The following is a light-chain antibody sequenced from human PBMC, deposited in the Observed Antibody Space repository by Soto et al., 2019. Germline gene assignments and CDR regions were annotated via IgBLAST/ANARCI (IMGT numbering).Light chain of an antibody. CDR3: IQALQTPFT. CDR1: QSLLHSTGRYY. J-gene: IGKJ4*01. Sequence: DIVMTQSPLSLPVTPGEPASISCRSSQSLLHSTGRYYLDWYLQKPGQSPQLLIYLGSHRASGVRDXXSGSGSGTDFTLTISRVEAEDVGIYYCIQALQTPFTFGGGTRVEIK. V-gene: IGKV2-28*01. CDR2: LGS.